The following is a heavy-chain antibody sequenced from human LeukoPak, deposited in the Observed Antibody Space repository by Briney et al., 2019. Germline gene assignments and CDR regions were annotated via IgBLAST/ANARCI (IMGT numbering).Heavy chain of an antibody. Sequence: GGSLRLSCAASGFTFSSYAMSWVRQAPGKGLEWVSAISGSGGSTYYADSVKGRFTISRDNSKNTLYLQMNSLRAEDTAVYYCAKRRGTVVVPAAPGDYYYGMDVWGQGTTVTVSS. V-gene: IGHV3-23*01. CDR2: ISGSGGST. CDR3: AKRRGTVVVPAAPGDYYYGMDV. J-gene: IGHJ6*02. D-gene: IGHD2-2*01. CDR1: GFTFSSYA.